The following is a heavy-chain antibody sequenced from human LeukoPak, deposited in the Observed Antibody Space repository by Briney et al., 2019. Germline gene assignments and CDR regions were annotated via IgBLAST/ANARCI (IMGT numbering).Heavy chain of an antibody. CDR2: ISYDGSNK. V-gene: IGHV3-30-3*01. Sequence: GGSLRLSCAASGFTFSSYAMHWVRQAPGKGLEWVAVISYDGSNKYYADSVKGRFSISKDNAKNSLYLQMNSLRVEDTAVYYCVPLNWNPPGDFDRWGQGTLVTVSS. D-gene: IGHD1-20*01. J-gene: IGHJ4*02. CDR1: GFTFSSYA. CDR3: VPLNWNPPGDFDR.